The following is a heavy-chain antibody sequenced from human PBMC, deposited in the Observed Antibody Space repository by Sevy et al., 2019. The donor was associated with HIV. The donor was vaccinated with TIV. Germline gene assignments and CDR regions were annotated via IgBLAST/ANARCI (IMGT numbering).Heavy chain of an antibody. Sequence: GGSLRLSCAASGFTPSTYGMHWVRQAPGKGLEWVAVIGYDGSNKYYADSVRGRLTSSRDNSKNTLFLQMDSLRGEDTAVYYCARDPRMYGDYLLAYFDYWGQGTLVTVSS. J-gene: IGHJ4*02. CDR1: GFTPSTYG. D-gene: IGHD2-8*01. V-gene: IGHV3-33*01. CDR3: ARDPRMYGDYLLAYFDY. CDR2: IGYDGSNK.